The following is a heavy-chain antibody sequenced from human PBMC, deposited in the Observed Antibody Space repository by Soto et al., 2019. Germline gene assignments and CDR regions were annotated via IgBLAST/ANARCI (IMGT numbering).Heavy chain of an antibody. CDR3: AKERGRNRNFAMDV. V-gene: IGHV3-30*18. CDR1: GLTFIDYG. CDR2: ISYDGSFV. D-gene: IGHD1-1*01. Sequence: GGSVRLSCVFSGLTFIDYGFHWVRQAPGKGLDWVAAISYDGSFVYYADSVRGRFTISRDNSRNTLDLQMNTLRHEDTAVYYCAKERGRNRNFAMDVWGQGTSVTVSS. J-gene: IGHJ6*02.